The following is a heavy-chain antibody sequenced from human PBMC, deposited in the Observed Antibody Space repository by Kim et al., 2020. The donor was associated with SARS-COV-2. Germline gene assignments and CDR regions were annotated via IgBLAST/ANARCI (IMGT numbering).Heavy chain of an antibody. J-gene: IGHJ4*02. D-gene: IGHD5-18*01. CDR3: ATRPEYSYVRYFDY. V-gene: IGHV4-34*01. Sequence: NPSLKSRVTISVDTSKKQFSLNLSSVTAADTSVYYCATRPEYSYVRYFDYWGQGTLVTVSS.